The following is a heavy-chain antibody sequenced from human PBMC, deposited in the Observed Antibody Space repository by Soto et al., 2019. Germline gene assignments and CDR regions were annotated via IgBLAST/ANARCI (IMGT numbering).Heavy chain of an antibody. J-gene: IGHJ5*02. CDR3: AKVGVLRTNFRWFDL. D-gene: IGHD2-8*01. V-gene: IGHV3-21*01. CDR1: GFAFQTYT. Sequence: GGSLRLSCAASGFAFQTYTMEWLRQPPGKGLEWVSSITISGNYIYYADSVKGRFTISRDNGRNSVYLQMNSLGAEDTAVYYCAKVGVLRTNFRWFDLWGQGTLVTVSS. CDR2: ITISGNYI.